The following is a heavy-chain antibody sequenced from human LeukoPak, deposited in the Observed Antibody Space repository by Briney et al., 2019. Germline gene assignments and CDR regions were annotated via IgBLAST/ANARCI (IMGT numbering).Heavy chain of an antibody. V-gene: IGHV1-2*02. CDR2: INPNSGGT. J-gene: IGHJ6*02. D-gene: IGHD2-2*01. CDR1: GCTFIGYY. CDR3: ERDPPAAITYYGMDV. Sequence: ASVKVSCKASGCTFIGYYMHWVRQAPGQGLEWMGWINPNSGGTNYAQKFQGRVTITTDTSISTTYMELSRLRSDDTAVYYCERDPPAAITYYGMDVWGQGTTVTVSS.